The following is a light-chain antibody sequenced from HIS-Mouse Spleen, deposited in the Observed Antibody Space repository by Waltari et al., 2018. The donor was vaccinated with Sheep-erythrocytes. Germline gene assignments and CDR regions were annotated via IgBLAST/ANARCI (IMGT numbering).Light chain of an antibody. CDR1: STHVGCFTF. CDR2: DVS. Sequence: QSALTQPRALYGPPGQPVTISCTATSTHVGCFTFVSWYQKHPGKAPKLMIYDVSKRPSGVPDRFSGSKSGNTASLTISGLQAEDEADYYCCSYAGSYNHVFATGTKVTVL. V-gene: IGLV2-11*01. J-gene: IGLJ1*01. CDR3: CSYAGSYNHV.